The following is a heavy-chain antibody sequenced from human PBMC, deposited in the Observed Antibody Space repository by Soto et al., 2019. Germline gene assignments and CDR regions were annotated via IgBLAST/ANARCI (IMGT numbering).Heavy chain of an antibody. CDR3: ATSSTAQYSSSWYRTDYYYGMDV. CDR1: GYSFTSYW. J-gene: IGHJ6*02. V-gene: IGHV5-51*01. CDR2: IYPGDSDT. D-gene: IGHD6-13*01. Sequence: GESLKISCKGSGYSFTSYWIGWVRQMPGKGLEWMGIIYPGDSDTRYSPSFQGQVTISADKSISTAYLQWSSLKASDTAMYYCATSSTAQYSSSWYRTDYYYGMDVWGQGTTVTGSS.